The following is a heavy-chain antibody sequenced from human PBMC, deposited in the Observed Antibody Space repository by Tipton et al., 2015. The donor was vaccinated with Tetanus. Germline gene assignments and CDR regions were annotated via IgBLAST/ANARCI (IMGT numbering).Heavy chain of an antibody. D-gene: IGHD3-10*01. V-gene: IGHV3-53*01. CDR1: GFTVSSNY. CDR2: IYSDGST. J-gene: IGHJ6*02. CDR3: ARDGTYYYGSRYYYYGMDV. Sequence: GSLRLSCAASGFTVSSNYMSWVRQAPGKGLEWVSVIYSDGSTYYADSVKGRFTISRDNSKNTLYLQMNSLRAEDTAVYYCARDGTYYYGSRYYYYGMDVWGQGTTVTVSS.